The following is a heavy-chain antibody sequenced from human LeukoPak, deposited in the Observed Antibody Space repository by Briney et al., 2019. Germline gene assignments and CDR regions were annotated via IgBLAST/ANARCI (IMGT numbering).Heavy chain of an antibody. J-gene: IGHJ4*02. CDR2: IGWNSGSI. D-gene: IGHD4-17*01. Sequence: GRSLRLSCAASGFTFDDYAMHWVRQAPGKGLEWVSGIGWNSGSIGYADSVKGRFTISRDNAKNSLYLQMNSLRAEDTALYYCAKDGMTTVTPGPFDYWGQGTLVTVSS. V-gene: IGHV3-9*01. CDR1: GFTFDDYA. CDR3: AKDGMTTVTPGPFDY.